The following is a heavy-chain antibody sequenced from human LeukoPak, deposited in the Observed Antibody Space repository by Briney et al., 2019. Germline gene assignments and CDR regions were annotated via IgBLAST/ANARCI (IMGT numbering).Heavy chain of an antibody. CDR3: VKGVTLTGAGDSFDA. V-gene: IGHV3-23*01. CDR2: VSGSGASS. Sequence: PGGSLRLSCVASGFTFTTHAMSWVRQAPGKGLEWVSGVSGSGASSFYSDSAKGRFTASRDDSKNAVYLQLNDVTAEDTALYYCVKGVTLTGAGDSFDAWGQGTLVTVSS. J-gene: IGHJ4*02. D-gene: IGHD4/OR15-4a*01. CDR1: GFTFTTHA.